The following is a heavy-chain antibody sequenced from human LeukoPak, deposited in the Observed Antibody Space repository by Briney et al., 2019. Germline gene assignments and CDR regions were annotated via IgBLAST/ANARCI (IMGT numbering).Heavy chain of an antibody. CDR3: AREFPPDDILDY. D-gene: IGHD3-9*01. Sequence: SVTVSRQASGGTFSSYAISWVRQAPAQGLEWMGGIIPIFGTANYAQKFQGRVTITADESTSTAYMELSSLRSEDTAVYCCAREFPPDDILDYWGQGTLVTVSS. CDR1: GGTFSSYA. J-gene: IGHJ4*02. CDR2: IIPIFGTA. V-gene: IGHV1-69*01.